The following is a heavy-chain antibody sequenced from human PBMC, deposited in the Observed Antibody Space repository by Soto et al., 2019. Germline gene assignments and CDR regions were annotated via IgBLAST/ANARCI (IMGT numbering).Heavy chain of an antibody. V-gene: IGHV1-2*04. CDR3: ARGSRYSFDH. Sequence: QVQVVQSGAEVKKPGASVTVSCKASGYTFTAYYVHWVRQAPGQGLEWMGWINPNTGGTKFVPKFQGWVTMSTDTSISTAYMEVSRLRADDMAVYYCARGSRYSFDHWGQGTLITVSS. D-gene: IGHD3-16*02. CDR2: INPNTGGT. CDR1: GYTFTAYY. J-gene: IGHJ4*02.